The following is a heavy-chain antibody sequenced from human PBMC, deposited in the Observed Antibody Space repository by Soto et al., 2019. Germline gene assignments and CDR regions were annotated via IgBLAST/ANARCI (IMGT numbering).Heavy chain of an antibody. V-gene: IGHV3-74*01. CDR1: GFTFSSYW. Sequence: EVQLVESGGGLLQPGGSLRLSCAASGFTFSSYWMHWVRQAPGKGLVWVSRVNSDGSSTRYVDSVKGRFTISRDNAKNTLYLQMNSLRGEDTAVYYCARTYGDSFDYWGQGTLVTVSS. CDR3: ARTYGDSFDY. D-gene: IGHD4-17*01. CDR2: VNSDGSST. J-gene: IGHJ4*02.